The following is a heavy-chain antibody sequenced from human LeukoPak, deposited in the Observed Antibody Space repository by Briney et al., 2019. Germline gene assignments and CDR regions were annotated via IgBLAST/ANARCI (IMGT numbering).Heavy chain of an antibody. CDR1: GGSFSGYY. CDR2: INHSGST. D-gene: IGHD3-3*01. CDR3: ARGTLYYDFWSGYYRKWFDP. Sequence: KTSETLSLTCAVYGGSFSGYYWSWIRQPPGQGLEWIGEINHSGSTNYNPSLKSRVTISVDTSKNQFSLKLSSVTAADTAVYYCARGTLYYDFWSGYYRKWFDPWGQGTLVTVSS. V-gene: IGHV4-34*01. J-gene: IGHJ5*02.